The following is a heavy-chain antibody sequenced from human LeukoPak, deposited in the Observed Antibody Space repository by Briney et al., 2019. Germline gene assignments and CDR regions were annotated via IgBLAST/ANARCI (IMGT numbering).Heavy chain of an antibody. CDR3: AREEYQLLYGPHNWFDP. J-gene: IGHJ5*02. CDR2: IYYSGST. V-gene: IGHV4-39*07. Sequence: SETLSLTCTVSGGSISRSSYYWGWIRQPPGKGLEWIGSIYYSGSTYYNPSLKSRVPISVDTSKNQFSLKLSSVTAADTAVYYCAREEYQLLYGPHNWFDPWGQGTLVTVSS. CDR1: GGSISRSSYY. D-gene: IGHD2-2*02.